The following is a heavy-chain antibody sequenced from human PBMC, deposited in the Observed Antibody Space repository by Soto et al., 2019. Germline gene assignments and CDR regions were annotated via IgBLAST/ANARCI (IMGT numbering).Heavy chain of an antibody. D-gene: IGHD5-18*01. CDR3: ARDHPHSYGVYYFDY. Sequence: PSETLSLTCAVSGGSISSGGYYWNWIRQSPGKGLEWIGYIYSSGSTHYKTSLQNRVTISIDTSKNQFSLKVNSVTAADTAFYYCARDHPHSYGVYYFDYWGQGTPVTVSS. J-gene: IGHJ4*02. V-gene: IGHV4-61*08. CDR1: GGSISSGGYY. CDR2: IYSSGST.